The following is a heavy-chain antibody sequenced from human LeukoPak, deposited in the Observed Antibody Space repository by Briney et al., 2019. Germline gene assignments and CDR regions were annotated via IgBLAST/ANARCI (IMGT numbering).Heavy chain of an antibody. V-gene: IGHV3-23*01. CDR2: ISGSGGSI. Sequence: GGSLRLSCAVSGISLSNYGMSWVRQAPGKGLEWVAGISGSGGSINYADSVKGRFTISRDNPKNTLYLQMNRLRAEDTAVYFCAKRGVVIRVILVGFHKEAYYFDSWGQGALVTVSS. D-gene: IGHD3-22*01. CDR1: GISLSNYG. CDR3: AKRGVVIRVILVGFHKEAYYFDS. J-gene: IGHJ4*02.